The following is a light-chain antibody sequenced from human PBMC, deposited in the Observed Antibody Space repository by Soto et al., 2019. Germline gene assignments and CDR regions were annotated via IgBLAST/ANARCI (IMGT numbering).Light chain of an antibody. CDR2: HAS. Sequence: EIVMTQSPATLSVSPGERATLSCRASQSVSSNLAWYQQKPGQAPRLLIYHASTRATGIPARFSRSGSGTEFTLTISSQQSEDFAVYYCQQYNKWPLTLGGGTKVEIK. J-gene: IGKJ4*01. CDR1: QSVSSN. CDR3: QQYNKWPLT. V-gene: IGKV3-15*01.